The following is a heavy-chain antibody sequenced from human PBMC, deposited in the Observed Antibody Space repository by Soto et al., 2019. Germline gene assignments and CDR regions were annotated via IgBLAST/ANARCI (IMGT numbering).Heavy chain of an antibody. CDR3: AVDTGGTGSY. CDR2: SRSKAMGFST. V-gene: IGHV3-72*01. D-gene: IGHD5-18*01. CDR1: GLTLSNRY. J-gene: IGHJ4*02. Sequence: EVQVVESGGGLVQPGGSLRLSCVASGLTLSNRYMDWVRQAPGKGLEWVGRSRSKAMGFSTEYAASVRGRFTISRDGSEDSVYLEMNSLKTEDTAVYYCAVDTGGTGSYWGQGTLVTVSS.